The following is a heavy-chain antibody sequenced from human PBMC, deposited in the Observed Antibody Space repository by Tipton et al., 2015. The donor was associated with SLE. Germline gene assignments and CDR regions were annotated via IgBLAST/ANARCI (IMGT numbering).Heavy chain of an antibody. CDR2: INHSGST. Sequence: TLSLTCAVYGGSFSGYYWSWIRQPPGKGLEWIGEINHSGSTNYNPSLKSRVTISVDTSKNQFSLKLSSVTAADTAVYYRARDQQLAGFDYWGQGTLVTVSS. V-gene: IGHV4-34*01. CDR1: GGSFSGYY. D-gene: IGHD6-13*01. J-gene: IGHJ4*02. CDR3: ARDQQLAGFDY.